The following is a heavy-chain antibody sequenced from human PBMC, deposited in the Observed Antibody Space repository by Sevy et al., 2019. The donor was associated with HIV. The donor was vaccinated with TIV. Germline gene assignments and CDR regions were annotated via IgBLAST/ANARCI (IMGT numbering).Heavy chain of an antibody. Sequence: GGSLRLSCAASGFTFSDYYMTWIRQAPGKGLEWVAYITSSGDTIYYADTVKGRFTISRDNAKNSLYLQMNNLRAEDTAVYYCAREYDYSHYAFDYWGQGTLVTVSS. CDR1: GFTFSDYY. D-gene: IGHD4-4*01. J-gene: IGHJ4*02. CDR3: AREYDYSHYAFDY. V-gene: IGHV3-11*01. CDR2: ITSSGDTI.